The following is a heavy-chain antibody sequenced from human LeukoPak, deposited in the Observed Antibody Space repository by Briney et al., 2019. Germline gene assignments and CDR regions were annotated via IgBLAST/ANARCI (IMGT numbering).Heavy chain of an antibody. CDR2: IKEDGSEK. J-gene: IGHJ4*02. CDR3: AREYYYDSSGYGSFGY. Sequence: PGGSLRLSCAASGFTFSYLWMSWVRQAPGKGLEWVASIKEDGSEKYYVDSVKGRFTISRDNAKNSLYLQMNSLRAEDTAVYYCAREYYYDSSGYGSFGYWGQGTLVTVSS. D-gene: IGHD3-22*01. V-gene: IGHV3-7*01. CDR1: GFTFSYLW.